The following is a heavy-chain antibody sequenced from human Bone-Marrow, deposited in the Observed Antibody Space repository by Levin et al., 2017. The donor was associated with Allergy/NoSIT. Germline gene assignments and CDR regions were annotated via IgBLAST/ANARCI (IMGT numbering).Heavy chain of an antibody. V-gene: IGHV3-15*07. CDR2: IKSKTAGETR. D-gene: IGHD2-15*01. J-gene: IGHJ4*02. Sequence: GGSLRLSCEASGFTFSNAWMYWVRQAPGKGLEWVGRIKSKTAGETRDYAAPVKGRFTISRDDSKNTLYLQMNSLKTEDTAVYYCAAGNGYCSGGSCYYRHPLDYWGQGTLVTVSS. CDR1: GFTFSNAW. CDR3: AAGNGYCSGGSCYYRHPLDY.